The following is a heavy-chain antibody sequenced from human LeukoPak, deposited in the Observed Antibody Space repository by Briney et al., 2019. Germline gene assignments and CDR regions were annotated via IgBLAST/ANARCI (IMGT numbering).Heavy chain of an antibody. CDR1: GYTLTSYG. D-gene: IGHD3-3*01. V-gene: IGHV1-69*06. J-gene: IGHJ6*03. Sequence: PVKVSCKASGYTLTSYGISWVRQAPGQGLEWMGGIIPIFGTVNYAQKFQGRVTITADKSTSTAYMELSSLRSEETAVYYCARSLFRFLEWSYRSYYYYYMDVWGKGTTVTVSS. CDR2: IIPIFGTV. CDR3: ARSLFRFLEWSYRSYYYYYMDV.